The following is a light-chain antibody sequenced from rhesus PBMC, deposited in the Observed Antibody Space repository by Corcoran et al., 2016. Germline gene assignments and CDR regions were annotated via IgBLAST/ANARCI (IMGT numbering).Light chain of an antibody. V-gene: IGKV1-22*01. CDR2: KAA. Sequence: DIQMTQSPSSLSASVGDTVTITCRASQSISSWLDWYQQQPGKAPKFLIYKAASLQSGVPSRFSGSGSGTDFTLTISSLEPEDFAPYCCLQYYSSPLTFGGGTKVEIK. CDR3: LQYYSSPLT. J-gene: IGKJ4*01. CDR1: QSISSW.